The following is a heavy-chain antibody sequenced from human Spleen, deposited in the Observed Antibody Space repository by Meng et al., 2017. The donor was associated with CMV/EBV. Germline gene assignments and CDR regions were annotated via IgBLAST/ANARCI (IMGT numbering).Heavy chain of an antibody. CDR1: GGSFSGYY. CDR3: ARGPKYSSSWYEY. J-gene: IGHJ4*02. V-gene: IGHV4-34*01. D-gene: IGHD6-13*01. Sequence: SETLSLTCAVYGGSFSGYYWTWIRQPPGKGLEWIGEINHSGSTNHNPSLKSRVTMSLDTSKNQFSLKLSSVTAADTAVYYCARGPKYSSSWYEYWGLGTLVTVSS. CDR2: INHSGST.